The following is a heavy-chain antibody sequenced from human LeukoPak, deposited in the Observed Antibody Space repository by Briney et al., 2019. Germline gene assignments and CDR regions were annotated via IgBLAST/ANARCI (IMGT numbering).Heavy chain of an antibody. CDR2: ISSSSSYI. J-gene: IGHJ4*02. CDR3: ASSSYGSPPFDY. CDR1: GFTFSSYS. V-gene: IGHV3-21*01. D-gene: IGHD5-18*01. Sequence: GGSLRLSCAASGFTFSSYSMTWVRQAPGKGLEWVSSISSSSSYIYYADSVKGRFTISRDNAKNSLYLQMNSLRAEDTAVYYCASSSYGSPPFDYWGQGILVTVSS.